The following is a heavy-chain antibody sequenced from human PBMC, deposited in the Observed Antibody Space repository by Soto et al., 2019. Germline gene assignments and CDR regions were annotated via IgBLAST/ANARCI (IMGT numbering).Heavy chain of an antibody. Sequence: QVQLVESGGGVVQPGRSLRLSCAASGFTFSSYAMHWVRQAPGKGLEWVAVISYDGSNKYYADSVKGRFTISRDNSKNTLYLQMNSLRAEDTAVYYCARGQRGPYSGSYLNYYSYYGMDVWGQGTTVTVSS. J-gene: IGHJ6*02. D-gene: IGHD1-26*01. V-gene: IGHV3-30-3*01. CDR2: ISYDGSNK. CDR3: ARGQRGPYSGSYLNYYSYYGMDV. CDR1: GFTFSSYA.